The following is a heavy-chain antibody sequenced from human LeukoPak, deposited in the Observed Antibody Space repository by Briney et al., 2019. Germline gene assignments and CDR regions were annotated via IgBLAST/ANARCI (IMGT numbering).Heavy chain of an antibody. J-gene: IGHJ4*02. V-gene: IGHV3-15*01. CDR3: TSGGGGTYSSDY. CDR2: IKSTTDGGTT. Sequence: GGSLRLYCAASGLTFRTVWMSWVRQAPGKGLEWVGRIKSTTDGGTTDYAAPVKGRFTISRDDSKSTQYLQMDSLRTEDTAVYYSTSGGGGTYSSDYWGQGTLVTVSS. CDR1: GLTFRTVW. D-gene: IGHD1-26*01.